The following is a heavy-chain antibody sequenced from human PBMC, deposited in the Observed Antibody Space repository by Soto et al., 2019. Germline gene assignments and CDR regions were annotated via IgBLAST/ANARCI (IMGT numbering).Heavy chain of an antibody. D-gene: IGHD3-3*02. J-gene: IGHJ4*02. CDR1: GSSINSSGYY. Sequence: KPSETLSLTCTVSGSSINSSGYYWGWIRQPPGKGLEWIGSMFYGVSTYYNPSLKSRVTVPVDTSKNQFSLNLRSVTAADTAVYYCARLPSRHLVDYWGQGTLVTVSS. V-gene: IGHV4-39*01. CDR2: MFYGVST. CDR3: ARLPSRHLVDY.